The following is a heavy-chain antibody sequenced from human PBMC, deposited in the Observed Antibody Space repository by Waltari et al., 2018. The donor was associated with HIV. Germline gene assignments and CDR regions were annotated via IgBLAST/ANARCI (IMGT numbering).Heavy chain of an antibody. Sequence: QVQLVQSGAEVKKPGASVKVSCKASGYTFPSYGISWVRQAPGQGLEWMGWISADNGNTNYAQKLQGRVTMTTDTSTSTAYMELRSLRSDDTAVYYCARAEEWFGETSYYYGMDVWGQGTTVTVSS. D-gene: IGHD3-10*01. CDR3: ARAEEWFGETSYYYGMDV. V-gene: IGHV1-18*01. CDR2: ISADNGNT. J-gene: IGHJ6*02. CDR1: GYTFPSYG.